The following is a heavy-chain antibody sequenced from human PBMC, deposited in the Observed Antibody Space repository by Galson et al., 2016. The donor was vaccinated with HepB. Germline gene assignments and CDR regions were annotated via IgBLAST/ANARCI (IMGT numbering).Heavy chain of an antibody. CDR1: GDSVSRKSAA. V-gene: IGHV6-1*01. J-gene: IGHJ6*04. CDR2: TYFRSKWYH. CDR3: ARDPGDFYYGMDV. Sequence: CAISGDSVSRKSAAWHWIRQSPSRGLEWLGRTYFRSKWYHDFAVHVRGRIAISADTLKNQFSLQLKFVTPEDTAVYYCARDPGDFYYGMDVWGKGTTVTVSS. D-gene: IGHD3-10*01.